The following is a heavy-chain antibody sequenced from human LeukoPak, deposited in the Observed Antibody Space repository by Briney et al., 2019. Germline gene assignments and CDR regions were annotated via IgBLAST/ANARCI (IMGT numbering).Heavy chain of an antibody. J-gene: IGHJ5*02. V-gene: IGHV1-2*06. CDR2: INPNSGGT. CDR1: GYTFTGYY. Sequence: ASVKVSCKASGYTFTGYYMHWVRQAPGQGLEWMGRINPNSGGTNYAQKLQGRVTMTTDSSTSTAYMELRSLRSDDTAVYYCARGGSSSWPNWFDPWGQGTLVTVSS. D-gene: IGHD6-13*01. CDR3: ARGGSSSWPNWFDP.